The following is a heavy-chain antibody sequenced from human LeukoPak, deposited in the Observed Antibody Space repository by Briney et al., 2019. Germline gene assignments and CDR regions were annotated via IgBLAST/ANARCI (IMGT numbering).Heavy chain of an antibody. Sequence: GGSLRLSCAASGFTFSSYWMSWVRQARGKGLERVAIIKQDGSEKYYVDSVKGRFTISRDNAKNSLYLQMNSLRAEDTAVYYCARDVYYYGSGMEDWFDPWGQGTLVTVSS. CDR3: ARDVYYYGSGMEDWFDP. D-gene: IGHD3-10*01. CDR1: GFTFSSYW. V-gene: IGHV3-7*01. CDR2: IKQDGSEK. J-gene: IGHJ5*02.